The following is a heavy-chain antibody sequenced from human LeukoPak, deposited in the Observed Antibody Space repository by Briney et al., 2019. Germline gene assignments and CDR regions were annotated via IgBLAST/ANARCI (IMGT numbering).Heavy chain of an antibody. CDR2: INSSSSYT. Sequence: PGGTLRLSCAASGFTFSDYYMSWIRQAPGKGLEWVSYINSSSSYTNYADSVKGRFTTSRDNAKNSLYLQMSSLRAEGTAVYYCASPYSGSYDLYYWGQGTLVTVCS. CDR1: GFTFSDYY. CDR3: ASPYSGSYDLYY. J-gene: IGHJ4*02. D-gene: IGHD1-26*01. V-gene: IGHV3-11*03.